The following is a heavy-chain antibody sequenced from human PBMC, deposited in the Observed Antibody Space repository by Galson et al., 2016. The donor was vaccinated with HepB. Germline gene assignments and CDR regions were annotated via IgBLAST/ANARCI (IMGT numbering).Heavy chain of an antibody. V-gene: IGHV6-1*01. CDR2: AYYRSNWNN. Sequence: CAISGDSVSNNKAAWIWIRQSPLRGLEWLGRAYYRSNWNNDYAVSVKSRITINADPSKNQVSLQLNSVTPEDTAVYYCARDVELGRGMRVWGQGTTVTVS. CDR3: ARDVELGRGMRV. D-gene: IGHD5-24*01. CDR1: GDSVSNNKAA. J-gene: IGHJ6*02.